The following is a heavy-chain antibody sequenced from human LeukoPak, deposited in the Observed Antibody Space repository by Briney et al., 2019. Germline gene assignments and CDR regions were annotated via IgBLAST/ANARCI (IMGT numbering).Heavy chain of an antibody. Sequence: GGSLRLSCAASGFTFSSYGMPWVRQAPGKGLEWVAVIWYDGSNKYYADSVKGRFTISRDTSKNTLFLQMNSLTAEDTAVYSCARAQADYIGNYFDYWGQGTLVTVSS. CDR3: ARAQADYIGNYFDY. CDR2: IWYDGSNK. D-gene: IGHD4-4*01. J-gene: IGHJ4*02. V-gene: IGHV3-33*01. CDR1: GFTFSSYG.